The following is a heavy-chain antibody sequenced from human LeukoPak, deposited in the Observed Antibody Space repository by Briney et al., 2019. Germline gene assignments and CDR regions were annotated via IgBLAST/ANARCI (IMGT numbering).Heavy chain of an antibody. Sequence: PWGSLRLSCAASGFTFSNSGLSWIRQPPGKGLEWVSGISGSGGSTYNAESVKDRLTISRDNSTNTLYLQMNSLRADAAAVDYCGKDRTYHYDFSAYYFSPPLQQYWGQGTLVTVS. J-gene: IGHJ4*02. CDR3: GKDRTYHYDFSAYYFSPPLQQY. D-gene: IGHD3-22*01. CDR2: ISGSGGST. CDR1: GFTFSNSG. V-gene: IGHV3-23*01.